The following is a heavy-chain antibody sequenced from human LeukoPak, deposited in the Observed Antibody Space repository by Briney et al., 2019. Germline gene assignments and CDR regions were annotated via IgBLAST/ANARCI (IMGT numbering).Heavy chain of an antibody. CDR3: ARRNKTPRGAFDI. Sequence: SETLSLTCAVYGGSFSGYYWSWIRQPPGKGLEWIGEINHSGSTNYNPSLKSRVTISVDTSKNQFPLKLSSVTAADTAVYYCARRNKTPRGAFDIWGQGTMVTVSS. D-gene: IGHD1-14*01. J-gene: IGHJ3*02. V-gene: IGHV4-34*01. CDR1: GGSFSGYY. CDR2: INHSGST.